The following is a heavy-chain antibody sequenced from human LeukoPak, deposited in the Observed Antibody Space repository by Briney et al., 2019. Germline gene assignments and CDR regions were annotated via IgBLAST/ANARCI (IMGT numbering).Heavy chain of an antibody. CDR2: TYYRSKWYN. D-gene: IGHD3-22*01. CDR3: ARVALPTDYDSSGYYPDY. V-gene: IGHV6-1*01. CDR1: GDSVSSNSAA. Sequence: SQTLSLTCAISGDSVSSNSAAWNWIRQSPSRGLEWLGRTYYRSKWYNDYAVSVKSRITINPDTSKNQFSLQLNSVTPEDTAVYYCARVALPTDYDSSGYYPDYWGQGTLVTVSS. J-gene: IGHJ4*02.